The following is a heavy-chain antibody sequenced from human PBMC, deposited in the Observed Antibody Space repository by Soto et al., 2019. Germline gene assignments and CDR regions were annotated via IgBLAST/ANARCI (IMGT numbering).Heavy chain of an antibody. V-gene: IGHV3-30-3*01. CDR3: AREGMKNDAFDI. J-gene: IGHJ3*02. Sequence: QVQLVESGGGVVQPGRSLRLSCAASGFIFSRYAMHWVRQAPGKGLEWVAVIPYDGSNKYYVDSVKGRFTISRDNSKNTLYLQMNSLRAEDTAVYYCAREGMKNDAFDIWGQGTMVTVSS. CDR1: GFIFSRYA. D-gene: IGHD1-20*01. CDR2: IPYDGSNK.